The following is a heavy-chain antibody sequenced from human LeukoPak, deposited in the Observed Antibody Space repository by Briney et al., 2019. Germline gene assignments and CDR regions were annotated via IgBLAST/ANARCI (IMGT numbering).Heavy chain of an antibody. D-gene: IGHD6-19*01. CDR1: GFSFSSYW. V-gene: IGHV3-7*01. Sequence: GGSLRLSCAASGFSFSSYWMSWVRQAPGKGLEWVANIKQDGSEKYYVDSVKGRFTISRDNAKNSLYLQMNSLRAEDTAVYYCARDQSGWYPGGGDYWGQGTLVTVSP. CDR2: IKQDGSEK. J-gene: IGHJ4*02. CDR3: ARDQSGWYPGGGDY.